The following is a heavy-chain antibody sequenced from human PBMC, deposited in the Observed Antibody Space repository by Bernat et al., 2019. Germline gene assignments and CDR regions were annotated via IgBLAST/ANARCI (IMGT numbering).Heavy chain of an antibody. V-gene: IGHV3-48*01. D-gene: IGHD3-9*01. Sequence: EVQLVESGGGLVQPGGSLRLSCAASGFTFSSYSMNWVRQAPGKGLEWVSYISSSSSTIYYADSVKGRFTISRDNAKNSLYLQMNSLRAEDTAVYYCAREHLDSDDILTGYYTPYYFDYWGQGTLVTVSS. CDR3: AREHLDSDDILTGYYTPYYFDY. CDR1: GFTFSSYS. J-gene: IGHJ4*02. CDR2: ISSSSSTI.